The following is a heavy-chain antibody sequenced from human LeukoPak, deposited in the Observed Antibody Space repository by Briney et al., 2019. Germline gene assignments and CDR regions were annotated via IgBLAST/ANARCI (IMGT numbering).Heavy chain of an antibody. CDR2: MNPNSGNT. V-gene: IGHV1-8*01. CDR1: GYTFTSYD. Sequence: ASVKVSCKASGYTFTSYDINWVRQATGQGLEWMGWMNPNSGNTGYAQKFQGRVTMTRNTSISTAYMELSSLRSEDTAVYYCATAPTSIAAAGAYYYMDVWGKGTTVTVSS. J-gene: IGHJ6*03. D-gene: IGHD6-13*01. CDR3: ATAPTSIAAAGAYYYMDV.